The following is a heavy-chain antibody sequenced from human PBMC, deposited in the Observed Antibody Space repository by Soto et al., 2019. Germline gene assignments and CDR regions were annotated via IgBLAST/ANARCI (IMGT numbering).Heavy chain of an antibody. D-gene: IGHD1-26*01. CDR3: ARSGELLQTFDS. Sequence: EVQLVESGGGLVKPGGSLRLSCVVSGVSFSDYSMNWVRQAPGKGLEWVSLITGNSEYKYYAGSVKGRFTVSRDNAKNSAYLQMNSLTVEDTAVYYCARSGELLQTFDSWGQGTLVTVSS. J-gene: IGHJ4*02. V-gene: IGHV3-21*06. CDR1: GVSFSDYS. CDR2: ITGNSEYK.